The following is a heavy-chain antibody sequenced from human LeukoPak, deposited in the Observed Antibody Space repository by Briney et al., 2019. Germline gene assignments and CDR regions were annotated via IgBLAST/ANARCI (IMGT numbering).Heavy chain of an antibody. CDR3: ARDGGNFDIDY. V-gene: IGHV4-38-2*02. D-gene: IGHD4-23*01. Sequence: PGGSLRLSCVASGFTFSDYYMSWIRQPPGKGLEWIGSIYYSGSTYYNPSLKSRVTISVDTSKNQFSLKLSSVTAADTAVYYCARDGGNFDIDYWGQGTLVTVSS. CDR1: GFTFSDYY. J-gene: IGHJ4*02. CDR2: IYYSGST.